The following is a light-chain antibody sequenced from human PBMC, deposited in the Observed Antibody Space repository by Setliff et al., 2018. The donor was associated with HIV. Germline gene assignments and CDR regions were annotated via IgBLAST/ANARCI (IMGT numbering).Light chain of an antibody. CDR2: EVN. CDR3: SSYSSASTLTL. V-gene: IGLV2-14*01. J-gene: IGLJ2*01. Sequence: QSVLTQPASVSGSPGQSITISCTGTSNDIGIYNYVSWYQHHPGKAPKLMIYEVNNRPSGVPSRFSGSKSGNTASLTISGLQAEDEADYYCSSYSSASTLTLFGGGTKVTVL. CDR1: SNDIGIYNY.